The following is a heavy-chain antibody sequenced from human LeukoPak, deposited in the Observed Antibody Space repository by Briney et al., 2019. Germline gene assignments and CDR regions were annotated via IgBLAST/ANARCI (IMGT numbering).Heavy chain of an antibody. CDR3: AKDGHYYGSGTNDY. CDR1: GFTFSSYG. J-gene: IGHJ4*02. Sequence: GGSLRLSCAASGFTFSSYGMHCVRQAPGKGLEWVAFIRYDGSNKYYADSVKGRFTISRDNSKNTLYLQMNSLRAEDTAVYYCAKDGHYYGSGTNDYWGQGTLVTVSS. D-gene: IGHD3-10*01. CDR2: IRYDGSNK. V-gene: IGHV3-30*02.